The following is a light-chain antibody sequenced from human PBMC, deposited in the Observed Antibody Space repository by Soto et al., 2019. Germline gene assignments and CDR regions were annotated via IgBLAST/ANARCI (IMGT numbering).Light chain of an antibody. CDR2: GAS. J-gene: IGKJ1*01. V-gene: IGKV3-15*01. CDR3: QQYNNWPQT. CDR1: QSVSSN. Sequence: EIVMTQSPATLSVSPGKRATLSCRASQSVSSNLAWYQQKPGQAPRLLIYGASTRATGIPARFSGSGSGTEFTLTIRSLQSEDFAVYYCQQYNNWPQTFGQGTKVEIK.